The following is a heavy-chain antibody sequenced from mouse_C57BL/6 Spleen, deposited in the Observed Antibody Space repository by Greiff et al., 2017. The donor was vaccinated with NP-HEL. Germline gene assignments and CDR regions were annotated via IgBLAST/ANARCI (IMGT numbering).Heavy chain of an antibody. CDR3: ANSNSPSWFAY. CDR1: GFNIKDYY. V-gene: IGHV14-2*01. J-gene: IGHJ3*01. CDR2: IDPEDGET. D-gene: IGHD2-5*01. Sequence: EVQLQQSGAELVKPGASVKLSCTASGFNIKDYYMHWVKQRTEQGLEWIGRIDPEDGETKYDPKFQGKATITADTSSNTAYLQLSSLTSEDTAVYDCANSNSPSWFAYWGQGTLVTVSA.